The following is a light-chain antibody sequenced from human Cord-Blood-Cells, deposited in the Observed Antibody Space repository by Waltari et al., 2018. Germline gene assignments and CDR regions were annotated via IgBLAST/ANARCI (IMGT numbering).Light chain of an antibody. J-gene: IGKJ4*01. V-gene: IGKV3-11*01. CDR2: DAS. CDR3: QQRSNWLT. CDR1: PSVSSY. Sequence: EIVLTQSPATLSLSPGERATLASRASPSVSSYLAWYQQKPGQAPRLRIYDASNRATSLPAMFSGSGSGTDFTLTISSLEPEDFAVYYCQQRSNWLTFGGGTKVEIK.